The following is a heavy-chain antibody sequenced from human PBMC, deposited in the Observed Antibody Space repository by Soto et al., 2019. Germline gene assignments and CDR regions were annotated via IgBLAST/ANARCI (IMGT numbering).Heavy chain of an antibody. Sequence: SETLSLTCAVYGGSFSGYYWSWIRQPPGKGLEWIGEINHSGSTNYNPSLKSRVTISVDTSKNQFSLKLSSVTAADTAVYYCARLGGQQQLVFTPLTTTLDYWGQGTLVTVSS. V-gene: IGHV4-34*01. D-gene: IGHD6-13*01. CDR3: ARLGGQQQLVFTPLTTTLDY. CDR1: GGSFSGYY. CDR2: INHSGST. J-gene: IGHJ4*02.